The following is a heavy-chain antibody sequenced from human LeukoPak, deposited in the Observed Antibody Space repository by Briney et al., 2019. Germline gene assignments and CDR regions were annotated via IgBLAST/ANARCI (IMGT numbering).Heavy chain of an antibody. CDR1: GGTFSSYA. CDR2: IIPIFGTA. CDR3: ARWDYYDSSGSVPFGDY. D-gene: IGHD3-22*01. Sequence: SVKVSCKASGGTFSSYAISWVRQAPGQGLEWMGGIIPIFGTANYAQKFQGRVTITADESTSTAYMGLSSLRSEDTAVYYCARWDYYDSSGSVPFGDYWGQGTLVTVSS. V-gene: IGHV1-69*13. J-gene: IGHJ4*02.